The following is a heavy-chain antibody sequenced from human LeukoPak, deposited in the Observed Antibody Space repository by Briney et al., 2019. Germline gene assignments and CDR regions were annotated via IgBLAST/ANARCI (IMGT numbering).Heavy chain of an antibody. CDR3: ARWAQSNKDCSSTSCPDGSFDY. D-gene: IGHD2-2*01. CDR1: GGSISSYY. V-gene: IGHV4-4*07. CDR2: IYTSGST. J-gene: IGHJ4*02. Sequence: SETLSLTCTVSGGSISSYYWSWIRQPAGKGLEWIGRIYTSGSTNYNPSLKSRVTMSVDTSKNQFSLKLSSVTAADTAVYYCARWAQSNKDCSSTSCPDGSFDYWGQGTLVTVSS.